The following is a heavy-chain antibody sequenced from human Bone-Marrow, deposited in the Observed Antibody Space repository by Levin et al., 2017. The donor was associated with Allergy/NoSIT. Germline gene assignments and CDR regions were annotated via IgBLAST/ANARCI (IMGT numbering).Heavy chain of an antibody. CDR3: AKGEGGSYSTGRDY. CDR1: GFTFSTYA. CDR2: IGSGGGT. V-gene: IGHV3-23*01. Sequence: GGSLRLSCAASGFTFSTYAMSWVRQAPGKGLEWVSSIGSGGGTSYGDSVKGRVTISRDNSKNTLSLQMNSLRAEDTALYYCAKGEGGSYSTGRDYWGQGTLLTVSS. D-gene: IGHD2-15*01. J-gene: IGHJ4*02.